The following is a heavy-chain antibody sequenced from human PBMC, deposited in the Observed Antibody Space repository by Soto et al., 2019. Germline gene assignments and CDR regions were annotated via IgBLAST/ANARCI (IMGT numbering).Heavy chain of an antibody. D-gene: IGHD2-15*01. J-gene: IGHJ4*02. CDR2: ISDSGGST. CDR3: AKSIGGSPYSPAEY. CDR1: GFTFSSYA. Sequence: PGGSLRLSCAASGFTFSSYAMSWVRQAPGKGLEWVSVISDSGGSTYYADSVKGRFSISRDNSKNTLYLQMNSLRVEETAVYYCAKSIGGSPYSPAEYWGQGTLVTVSS. V-gene: IGHV3-23*01.